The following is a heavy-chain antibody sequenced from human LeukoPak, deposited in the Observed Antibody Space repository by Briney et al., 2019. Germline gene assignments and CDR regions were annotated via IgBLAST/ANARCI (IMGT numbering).Heavy chain of an antibody. CDR1: GFIFSSHW. J-gene: IGHJ4*02. Sequence: GGSLRLSCAASGFIFSSHWMSWVRQAPGKGLEWVANINLDGNDKDYVDSVKGRFTISRDNAKNSLYLQMNSLRAEDTAMYYCVRSGSYFSKWGQGTLATVSS. D-gene: IGHD1-26*01. CDR3: VRSGSYFSK. V-gene: IGHV3-7*01. CDR2: INLDGNDK.